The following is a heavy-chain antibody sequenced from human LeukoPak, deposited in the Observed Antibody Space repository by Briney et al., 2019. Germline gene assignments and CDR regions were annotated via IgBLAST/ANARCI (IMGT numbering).Heavy chain of an antibody. CDR2: IHYSGST. V-gene: IGHV4-31*03. CDR3: ARDYCSSASCYTRWFDP. Sequence: SETLSLTCTVSGGSISSGGYYWSWIRQHPGKGLEWIGYIHYSGSTYYNPSLKSRVTISVDTSKNQFSLKLSSVTAADTAVYYCARDYCSSASCYTRWFDPWGQGTLVTVSS. D-gene: IGHD2-2*02. J-gene: IGHJ5*02. CDR1: GGSISSGGYY.